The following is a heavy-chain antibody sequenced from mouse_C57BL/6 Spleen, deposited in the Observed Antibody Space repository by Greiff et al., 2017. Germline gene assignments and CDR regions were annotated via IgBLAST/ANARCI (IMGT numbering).Heavy chain of an antibody. Sequence: VQLQQSGAELVKPGASVKLSCTASGFNIKDYYMHWVKQRTEQGLEWIGRIDPEDGATKYAPKFQGKATITADTSSNTAYLQLSSLTSEDTAVYYCARRTTVVATGYFDVWGTGTTVTVSS. V-gene: IGHV14-2*01. CDR1: GFNIKDYY. D-gene: IGHD1-1*01. CDR2: IDPEDGAT. J-gene: IGHJ1*03. CDR3: ARRTTVVATGYFDV.